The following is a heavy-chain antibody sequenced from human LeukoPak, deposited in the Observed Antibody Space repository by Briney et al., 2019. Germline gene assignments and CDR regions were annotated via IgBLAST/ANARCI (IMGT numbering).Heavy chain of an antibody. CDR2: ISGSGGST. Sequence: GGSLRLSCAASGFTFSSYGMSWVRQAPGKGLEWVSAISGSGGSTYYADSVKGRFTISRDDAKNSLYLQMNSLRAEDMALYYCAKDISPYYYDSSGYGSGAFDIWGQGTMVTVSS. V-gene: IGHV3-23*01. J-gene: IGHJ3*02. CDR1: GFTFSSYG. CDR3: AKDISPYYYDSSGYGSGAFDI. D-gene: IGHD3-22*01.